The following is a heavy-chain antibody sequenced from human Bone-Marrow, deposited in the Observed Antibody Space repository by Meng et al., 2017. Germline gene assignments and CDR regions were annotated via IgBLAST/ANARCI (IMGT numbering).Heavy chain of an antibody. CDR1: GYTFTSYY. V-gene: IGHV1-46*01. D-gene: IGHD6-19*01. Sequence: ASVKVSCKASGYTFTSYYMHWVRQAPGQGLEWMGIINPSGGSTSYAQKFQGRVTMTRDTSTSTVYMELSNLRSEDTAVYYCAGDDNSSGWYELFGYWGQGTLVTVSS. CDR3: AGDDNSSGWYELFGY. CDR2: INPSGGST. J-gene: IGHJ4*02.